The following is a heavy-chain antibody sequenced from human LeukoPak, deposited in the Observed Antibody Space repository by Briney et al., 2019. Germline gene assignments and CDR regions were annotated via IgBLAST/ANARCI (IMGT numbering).Heavy chain of an antibody. CDR2: IKQDGSEK. CDR1: GFTFSRYW. V-gene: IGHV3-7*05. J-gene: IGHJ4*02. CDR3: ARGLESRGYRYFDS. Sequence: GGSLRLSCAASGFTFSRYWMMWVRQAPGKGLEWVANIKQDGSEKYYADSVKGRFTISRDNAKNSLFLQMNSLRADDTAVYYCARGLESRGYRYFDSWGQGTLVTVSS. D-gene: IGHD3-3*01.